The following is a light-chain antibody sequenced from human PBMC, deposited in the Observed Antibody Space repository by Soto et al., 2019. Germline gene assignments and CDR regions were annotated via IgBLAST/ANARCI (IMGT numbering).Light chain of an antibody. V-gene: IGLV2-14*01. CDR1: SSDVGDYNY. CDR2: EVT. J-gene: IGLJ2*01. CDR3: SSYTRSSSSVV. Sequence: SALTQPASVSGSPGQSITISCTGTSSDVGDYNYVSWYQQHPGTVPKLVIYEVTNRPSGVSSRFSGSKSGNTASLNISGLQAEDEADYYCSSYTRSSSSVVFGGGTKVTVL.